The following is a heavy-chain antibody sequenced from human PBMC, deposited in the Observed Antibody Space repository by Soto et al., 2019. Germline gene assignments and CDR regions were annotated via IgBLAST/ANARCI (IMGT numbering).Heavy chain of an antibody. J-gene: IGHJ3*01. D-gene: IGHD3-3*01. CDR2: ISWNSGSI. V-gene: IGHV3-9*01. Sequence: EVQLVESGGDLVQPGRSLRLSCAASGFTIDDYAMHWVRQAPGEGLEWVSGISWNSGSISYADSVKGRFTISRDNAKNSLYLRMNSLRTEDTALYYCVKDRGGGVVIFDGFDVWGQGTTVTVSS. CDR3: VKDRGGGVVIFDGFDV. CDR1: GFTIDDYA.